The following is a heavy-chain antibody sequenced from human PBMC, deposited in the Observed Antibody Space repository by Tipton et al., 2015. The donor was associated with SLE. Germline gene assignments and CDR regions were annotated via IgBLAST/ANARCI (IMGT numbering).Heavy chain of an antibody. Sequence: SLRLSCAGSGFTFKNYVIIWVRQAPGRGLEWVSGISGSGANTYYADSVKGRFTISRDNSENTVYLQMNSLRPEDTAVYYRAKDGVMWSAVVTNWFDPWGQGTLVTVSS. CDR3: AKDGVMWSAVVTNWFDP. CDR2: ISGSGANT. J-gene: IGHJ5*02. V-gene: IGHV3-23*01. D-gene: IGHD3-3*01. CDR1: GFTFKNYV.